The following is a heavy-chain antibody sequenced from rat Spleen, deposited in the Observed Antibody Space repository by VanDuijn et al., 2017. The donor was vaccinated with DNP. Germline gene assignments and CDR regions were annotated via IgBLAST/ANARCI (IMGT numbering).Heavy chain of an antibody. J-gene: IGHJ4*01. V-gene: IGHV5-29*01. Sequence: EVQLVESGGGPVQPGRSLKLSCVASGFTFNNYWMTWLRQAPTKGLEWVATISYDGTSTYYRGSVKGRFTSSRDNAKSSLYLQMDSLRSEDTATYYCARYPRVSVMDAWGQGASVTVSS. CDR1: GFTFNNYW. CDR3: ARYPRVSVMDA. CDR2: ISYDGTST. D-gene: IGHD1-4*01.